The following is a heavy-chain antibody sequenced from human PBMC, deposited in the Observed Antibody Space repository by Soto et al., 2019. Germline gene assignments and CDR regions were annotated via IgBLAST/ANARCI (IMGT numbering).Heavy chain of an antibody. D-gene: IGHD3-10*01. CDR2: ITDTGGDA. Sequence: HPGGSLRLSCVASGLTFGSRAMTWVRQAPGEGLQWVSTITDTGGDAKYADSVRGRFVISRDNSKKTLYLQMTSLTAEDSAMYYCARGSTDSYPGSRIFDFWGRGPLVTVSP. CDR1: GLTFGSRA. J-gene: IGHJ2*01. V-gene: IGHV3-23*01. CDR3: ARGSTDSYPGSRIFDF.